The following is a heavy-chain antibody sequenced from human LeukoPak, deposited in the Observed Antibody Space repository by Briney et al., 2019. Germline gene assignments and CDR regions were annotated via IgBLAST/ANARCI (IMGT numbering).Heavy chain of an antibody. CDR2: MYYSGST. J-gene: IGHJ5*02. V-gene: IGHV4-30-4*01. CDR3: ASSQLLSEGGLSWFDP. Sequence: SETLSLTCNVSGGSISSGDYYWSWIRQPPGKGLEWIAYMYYSGSTYYNPSLKSRVTISVDTSKNQFSLKLSSVTAADTAVYYCASSQLLSEGGLSWFDPWGQGTLVTVSS. D-gene: IGHD2-2*01. CDR1: GGSISSGDYY.